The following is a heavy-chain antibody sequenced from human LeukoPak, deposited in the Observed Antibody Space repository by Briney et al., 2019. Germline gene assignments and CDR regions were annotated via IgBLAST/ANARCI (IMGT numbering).Heavy chain of an antibody. CDR3: ARGSTYFYSSSQDFDY. Sequence: ASVKVSCKASGYTFTSYGISWVRQAPGQGLEWMGWISAYNGNTNYAQKLQGRVTMTTDTSTSTAYMELRSLRSDDTAVYYCARGSTYFYSSSQDFDYWGQGTLVTASS. J-gene: IGHJ4*02. V-gene: IGHV1-18*01. CDR2: ISAYNGNT. D-gene: IGHD6-19*01. CDR1: GYTFTSYG.